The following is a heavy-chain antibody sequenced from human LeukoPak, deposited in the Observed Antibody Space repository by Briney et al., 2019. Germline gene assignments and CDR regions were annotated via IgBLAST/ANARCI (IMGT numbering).Heavy chain of an antibody. D-gene: IGHD3-22*01. J-gene: IGHJ4*02. CDR3: AREIEYYYDSSGYLDY. CDR1: GLTFSIYW. V-gene: IGHV3-7*01. Sequence: TGGSLRLSCAASGLTFSIYWMSWVRQAPGKGLEWVANIKQDGSEKYYVDSVKGRFTISRDNAKNSLYLQMNSLRAEDTAVYYCAREIEYYYDSSGYLDYWGQGTLVTVSS. CDR2: IKQDGSEK.